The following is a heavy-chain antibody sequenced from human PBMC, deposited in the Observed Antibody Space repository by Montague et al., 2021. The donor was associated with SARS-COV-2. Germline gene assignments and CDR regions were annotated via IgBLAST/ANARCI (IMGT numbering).Heavy chain of an antibody. CDR3: ARDLFWGTDSGTQQRRDH. CDR2: IWYDGSNK. D-gene: IGHD3-16*01. V-gene: IGHV3-33*01. Sequence: SLRLSCAASGFTFSSYGMHWVRQAPGKGLEWVAVIWYDGSNKYYADSVKGRFTISRDNSKNTLYLQMNSLRAEDTAVYYCARDLFWGTDSGTQQRRDHWGQGTLVTVSS. J-gene: IGHJ4*02. CDR1: GFTFSSYG.